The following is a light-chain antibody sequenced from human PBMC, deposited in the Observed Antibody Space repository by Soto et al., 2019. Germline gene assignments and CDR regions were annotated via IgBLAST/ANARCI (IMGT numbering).Light chain of an antibody. CDR2: GAS. J-gene: IGKJ5*01. Sequence: EILLTQSPGTLSLSPGERATLSCRASPSVSSNLAWYQQKPGQAPRLLIYGASTRATGIPARFSGSGSGTEFTLTISSLQSEDFAVYYCQQYNNWPPITFGQGTRLEIK. CDR1: PSVSSN. V-gene: IGKV3-15*01. CDR3: QQYNNWPPIT.